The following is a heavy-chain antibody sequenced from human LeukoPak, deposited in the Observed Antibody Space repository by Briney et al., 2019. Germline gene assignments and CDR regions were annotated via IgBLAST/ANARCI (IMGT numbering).Heavy chain of an antibody. CDR2: ISYDGSNT. CDR1: GFTFSSSA. CDR3: ARGYCSSTTCPGDY. J-gene: IGHJ4*02. D-gene: IGHD2-2*01. V-gene: IGHV3-30-3*01. Sequence: GGSLRLSCAASGFTFSSSAMYWVRQAPGKGLEWVAVISYDGSNTYYADSVKGRFTIARDNSKNTMYLQMNSLRVEDTAMYYCARGYCSSTTCPGDYWGPGTLVTVSS.